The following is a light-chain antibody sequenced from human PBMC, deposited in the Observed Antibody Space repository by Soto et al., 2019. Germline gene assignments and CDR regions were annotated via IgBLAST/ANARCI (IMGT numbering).Light chain of an antibody. Sequence: EIVLTQSPGTLSLSPGERATLSCRASQSVSSSYFAWYQQKPGQAPRLLIYGASNRATGIPDRFSGSGSGTDFTLTISRLEPEDFAVYYCQQYGDSPRTFGPGTKVDIK. CDR1: QSVSSSY. J-gene: IGKJ3*01. V-gene: IGKV3-20*01. CDR2: GAS. CDR3: QQYGDSPRT.